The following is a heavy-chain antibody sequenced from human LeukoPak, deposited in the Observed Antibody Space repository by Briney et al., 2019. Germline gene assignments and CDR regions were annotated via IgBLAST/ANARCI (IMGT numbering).Heavy chain of an antibody. CDR1: GDSFTNDVF. J-gene: IGHJ4*02. CDR2: FCLGRDT. CDR3: ARWTSISRQPGGFFDH. Sequence: PSETLSLTCTVSGDSFTNDVFWGWVRQPPGKELEWIGSFCLGRDTYYRPSLKSRVTISVDTSKNQFSLNLNSVTAADTAVYYCARWTSISRQPGGFFDHRGQGTLVTVSS. D-gene: IGHD3-16*01. V-gene: IGHV4-38-2*02.